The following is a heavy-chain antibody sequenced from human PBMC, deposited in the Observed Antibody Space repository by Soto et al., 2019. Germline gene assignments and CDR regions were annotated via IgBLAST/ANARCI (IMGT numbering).Heavy chain of an antibody. D-gene: IGHD3-10*01. J-gene: IGHJ6*03. Sequence: GSLRLSCVVSGFTFSSYSMNWVRQAPGKGLEWVSSISSSSIYTYYADSVKGRFTISRDNAKNSVYLQMNSLRAEDTAVYYCARDFKESQYYYYCMDVWGKGTTVTVSS. CDR1: GFTFSSYS. CDR2: ISSSSIYT. CDR3: ARDFKESQYYYYCMDV. V-gene: IGHV3-21*06.